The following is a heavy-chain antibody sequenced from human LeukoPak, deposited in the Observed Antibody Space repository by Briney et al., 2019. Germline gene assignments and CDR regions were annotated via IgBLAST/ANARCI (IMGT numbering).Heavy chain of an antibody. D-gene: IGHD3-22*01. CDR3: ARLPYYYDSSSYDYRGDYFDY. V-gene: IGHV5-51*01. CDR1: GYXFTNYW. J-gene: IGHJ4*02. Sequence: GESLKISCNGSGYXFTNYWICWVRQMPGKGLEWMGIIYPGDSHTRYSPSFQGQVTISADKSISTAYLQWSSLKASDTAMFYCARLPYYYDSSSYDYRGDYFDYWGQGTLVIVSS. CDR2: IYPGDSHT.